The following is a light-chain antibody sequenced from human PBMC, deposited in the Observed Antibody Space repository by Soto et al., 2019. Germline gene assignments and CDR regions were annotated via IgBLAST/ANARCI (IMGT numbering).Light chain of an antibody. CDR3: SSYTTSNTRQIV. V-gene: IGLV2-14*01. CDR2: DVS. CDR1: SSDVGGYNY. J-gene: IGLJ1*01. Sequence: QSVLAQPASVSGSPGQSITISCTGTSSDVGGYNYVSWYQQHPGKAPKFMIYDVSNRPPGVSNRFSGSKSDNTASLTISGLQAEDEADYCCSSYTTSNTRQIVFGTGTKVTVL.